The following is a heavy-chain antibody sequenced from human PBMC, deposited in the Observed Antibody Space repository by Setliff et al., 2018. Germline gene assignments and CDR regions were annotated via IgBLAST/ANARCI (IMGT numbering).Heavy chain of an antibody. V-gene: IGHV4-38-2*01. Sequence: SETLSLTCAVSGYSISSGYYWGWIRQPPGKGLEWIGSIYHSGSTYYNPSLKSRVTISVDTSKNQFSLKLSSVTAADTAVYYCARRNGEKLDPWGQGTLVTVSS. J-gene: IGHJ5*02. CDR2: IYHSGST. CDR3: ARRNGEKLDP. CDR1: GYSISSGYY.